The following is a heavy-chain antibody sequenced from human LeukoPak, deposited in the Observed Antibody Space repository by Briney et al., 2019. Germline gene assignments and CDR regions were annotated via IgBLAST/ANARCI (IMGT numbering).Heavy chain of an antibody. CDR3: ARTVPRTSSRMDYLDY. V-gene: IGHV1-69*13. J-gene: IGHJ4*02. D-gene: IGHD2-2*01. Sequence: GASVKVSCKASGGTFSSYAVSWVRQAPGQGLEWMGGIIPMFGTANYAQKFQGRVTITADESTSTGYMELSSLRSEDTALYYCARTVPRTSSRMDYLDYWGQGSLVTVSS. CDR1: GGTFSSYA. CDR2: IIPMFGTA.